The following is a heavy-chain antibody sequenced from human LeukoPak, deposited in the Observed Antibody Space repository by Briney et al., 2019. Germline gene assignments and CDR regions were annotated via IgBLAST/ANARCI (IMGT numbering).Heavy chain of an antibody. CDR2: INHSGST. Sequence: SETLSLTCTVSGISISSYYWSWIRQPPGKGLEWIGEINHSGSTNYNPSLKSRVTISVDTSKNQFSLKLSSVTAADTAVYYCVYSSGYQQQWGQGTLVTVSS. V-gene: IGHV4-34*01. J-gene: IGHJ1*01. CDR3: VYSSGYQQQ. CDR1: GISISSYY. D-gene: IGHD3-22*01.